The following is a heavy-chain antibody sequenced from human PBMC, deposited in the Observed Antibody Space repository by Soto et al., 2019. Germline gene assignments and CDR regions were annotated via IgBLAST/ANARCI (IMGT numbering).Heavy chain of an antibody. Sequence: SETLSLTCAVSGGSISSGGYSWSWIRQPPGKGLEWIGYIYHSGSTYYNPSLKSRVTISVDRSKNQFSLKLSSVTAADTAVYYCARAFYITVKGTRWFDPWGQGTLVTVSS. CDR2: IYHSGST. J-gene: IGHJ5*02. V-gene: IGHV4-30-2*01. D-gene: IGHD4-4*01. CDR3: ARAFYITVKGTRWFDP. CDR1: GGSISSGGYS.